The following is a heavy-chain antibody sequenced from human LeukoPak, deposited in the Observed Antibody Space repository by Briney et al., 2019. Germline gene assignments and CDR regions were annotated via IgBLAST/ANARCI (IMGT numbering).Heavy chain of an antibody. CDR1: GDSASNNGAS. CDR2: TYYRTRWYF. Sequence: SQTLSLTCAISGDSASNNGASWNWIRQSPSRGLEWLGRTYYRTRWYFDYAVSVRSQATINPDTSKNQFSLQLDSVTPEDTAVYYCARGGAGWYVSVFDPWGQGTLVTVSS. V-gene: IGHV6-1*01. CDR3: ARGGAGWYVSVFDP. J-gene: IGHJ5*02. D-gene: IGHD6-19*01.